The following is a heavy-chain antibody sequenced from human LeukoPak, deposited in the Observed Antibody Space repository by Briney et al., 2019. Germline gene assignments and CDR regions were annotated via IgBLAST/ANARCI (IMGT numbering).Heavy chain of an antibody. D-gene: IGHD6-19*01. CDR1: GFTFSSYA. J-gene: IGHJ4*02. V-gene: IGHV3-33*01. CDR2: IWYDGSNK. CDR3: ARDPIIAVAGLDY. Sequence: GGPLKPSFAASGFTFSSYAMHWAGQAPGKGRKWGQVIWYDGSNKYYADSVKGRFTISRDNSENTLYLQMNSLRAEDTAVYYCARDPIIAVAGLDYWGQGTLVTVSS.